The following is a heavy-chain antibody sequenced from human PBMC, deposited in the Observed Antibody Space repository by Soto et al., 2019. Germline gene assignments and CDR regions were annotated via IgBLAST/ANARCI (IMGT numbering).Heavy chain of an antibody. V-gene: IGHV3-7*01. D-gene: IGHD5-12*01. CDR2: IRQDGLQK. CDR1: GFNLSNYW. CDR3: ARVANRYFDL. Sequence: EVQLVESGGGLVQPGGSLRLSCAASGFNLSNYWMTWVRLAPGRGLERLANIRQDGLQKYYVDSVKGRFNISRDNAKSSLYLQMNSLRAGDTGLYYCARVANRYFDLWCRGTLVTVSS. J-gene: IGHJ2*01.